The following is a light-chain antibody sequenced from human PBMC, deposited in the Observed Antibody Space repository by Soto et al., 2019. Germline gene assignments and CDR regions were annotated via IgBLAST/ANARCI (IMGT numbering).Light chain of an antibody. CDR2: KTS. J-gene: IGKJ1*01. V-gene: IGKV1-5*03. CDR1: QSSSNW. CDR3: QQYNGYSRT. Sequence: DIQMTQSPSTLSASVGDRVTITCRASQSSSNWLAWYQQKPGKAHKLLIYKTSSLQGGVASRFSGGESGTEFTLTISGLQPDDFATYYCQQYNGYSRTCGQGTKVEI.